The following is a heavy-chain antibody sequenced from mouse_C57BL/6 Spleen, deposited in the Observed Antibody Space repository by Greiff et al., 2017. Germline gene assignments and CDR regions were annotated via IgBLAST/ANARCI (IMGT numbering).Heavy chain of an antibody. J-gene: IGHJ4*01. Sequence: EVQLVESGPSLVRPSQTLSLTCTVTGFSINSDCYWIWIRQFPGNKLEYIGYTFYSGITYYNPPLESRTSITRDTSKNQLSLKLSSVTTADTATYYCARGGADYYGSRGYYAMDYWGQGTSVTVSS. CDR1: GFSINSDCY. V-gene: IGHV3-3*01. CDR2: TFYSGIT. CDR3: ARGGADYYGSRGYYAMDY. D-gene: IGHD1-1*01.